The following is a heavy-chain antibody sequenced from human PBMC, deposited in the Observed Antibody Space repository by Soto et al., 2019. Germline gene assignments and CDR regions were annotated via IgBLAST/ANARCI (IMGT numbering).Heavy chain of an antibody. CDR3: ASAGVVVVTAIFDY. V-gene: IGHV1-2*02. J-gene: IGHJ4*02. CDR1: AYTFTDYY. Sequence: ASVKVSCNTSAYTFTDYYTHCVRQAPGQGLERMGWMNPKSGGAYFAQKFQGRVTLTRDTSIGTAYIEVNSLTSDDTAVYYCASAGVVVVTAIFDYWGQGTLVTVSS. CDR2: MNPKSGGA. D-gene: IGHD2-21*02.